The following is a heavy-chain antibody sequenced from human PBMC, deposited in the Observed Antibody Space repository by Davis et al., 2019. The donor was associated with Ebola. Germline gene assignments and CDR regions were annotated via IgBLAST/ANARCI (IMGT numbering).Heavy chain of an antibody. Sequence: PSETLSLTCAVSGGSISSSNWWSWVRPPPGKGLEWIGEIYHSGSTNYNPSLKSRVTISVDKSKNQFSLKLSSVTAADTAVYYCARFQPYIAAAAHEDVWGQGTTVTVSS. D-gene: IGHD6-13*01. V-gene: IGHV4-4*02. CDR2: IYHSGST. CDR3: ARFQPYIAAAAHEDV. J-gene: IGHJ6*02. CDR1: GGSISSSNW.